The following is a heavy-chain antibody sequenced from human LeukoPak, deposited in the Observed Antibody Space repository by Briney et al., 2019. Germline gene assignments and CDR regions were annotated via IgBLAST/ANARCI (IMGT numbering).Heavy chain of an antibody. D-gene: IGHD3-10*01. CDR2: IYTSGST. CDR3: ARGTSGKWFGEYYYYMDV. V-gene: IGHV4-4*07. Sequence: SETLSLTCTVSGGSISSYYWSWIRQPAGRGLEWIGRIYTSGSTNYNPSLKSRVTMSVDTSKNQFSLKLSSVTAADTAVYYCARGTSGKWFGEYYYYMDVWGKGTTVTISS. CDR1: GGSISSYY. J-gene: IGHJ6*03.